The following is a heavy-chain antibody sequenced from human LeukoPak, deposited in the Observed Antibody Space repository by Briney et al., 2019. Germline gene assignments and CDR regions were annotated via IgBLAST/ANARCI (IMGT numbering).Heavy chain of an antibody. CDR2: IYSGGST. D-gene: IGHD6-19*01. J-gene: IGHJ6*02. V-gene: IGHV3-66*01. CDR1: GFTVSSNY. CDR3: ARIGSSGWYDYYYYGMDV. Sequence: GESLRLSCAASGFTVSSNYMSWVRQAPGKGLEWVSVIYSGGSTYYADSVKGRFTISRDNSKNTLYLQMNSLRAEDTAVYYCARIGSSGWYDYYYYGMDVWGQGTTVTVSS.